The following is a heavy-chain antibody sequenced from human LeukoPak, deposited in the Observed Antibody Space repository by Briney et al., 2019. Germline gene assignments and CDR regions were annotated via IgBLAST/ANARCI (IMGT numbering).Heavy chain of an antibody. CDR3: ARRWGTTGAHDY. D-gene: IGHD1-1*01. V-gene: IGHV1-46*01. CDR1: GYTFTSYY. Sequence: GASVKVSCKASGYTFTSYYMHWVRQAPGQGLEWMGIINPRDGFTIYAQKFQDRLIMTSDTSTSTFYMDLSSLRSEDTALYYCARRWGTTGAHDYWGPGTLVTVSS. CDR2: INPRDGFT. J-gene: IGHJ4*02.